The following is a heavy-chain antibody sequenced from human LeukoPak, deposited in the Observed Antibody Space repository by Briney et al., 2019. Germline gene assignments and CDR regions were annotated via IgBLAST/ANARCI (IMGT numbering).Heavy chain of an antibody. CDR2: ISGSGGST. Sequence: PGGSLRLSCAASGFTFSSYAMSWVRQAPGKGLEWVSAISGSGGSTYYADSVKGRFTISRDNSRNTLYLQMNSLRAEDTAVYYCAKDNGYSSTREDYWGQGTLVTVSS. D-gene: IGHD6-13*01. CDR3: AKDNGYSSTREDY. CDR1: GFTFSSYA. V-gene: IGHV3-23*01. J-gene: IGHJ4*02.